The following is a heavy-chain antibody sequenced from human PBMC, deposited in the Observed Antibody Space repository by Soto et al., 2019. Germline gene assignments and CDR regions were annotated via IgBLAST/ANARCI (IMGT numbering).Heavy chain of an antibody. Sequence: GGSLKLSCAASGFTFSSYAMHWVRQAPGKGLEWVAVISYDGSNKYYADSVKGRFTISRDNSKNTLYLQMNSLRAEDTAVYYCAKHLVVDILTGYYNVALDSWGQGTLVTVSS. CDR2: ISYDGSNK. V-gene: IGHV3-30-3*02. CDR1: GFTFSSYA. CDR3: AKHLVVDILTGYYNVALDS. J-gene: IGHJ4*02. D-gene: IGHD3-9*01.